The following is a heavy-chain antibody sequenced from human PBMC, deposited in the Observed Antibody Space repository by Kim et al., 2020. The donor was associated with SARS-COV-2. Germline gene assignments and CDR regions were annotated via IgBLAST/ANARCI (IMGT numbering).Heavy chain of an antibody. CDR2: INPSGGST. D-gene: IGHD2-8*01. J-gene: IGHJ6*02. CDR3: ARLRAGYCTNGVCNYGMDV. Sequence: ASVKVSCKASGYTFTSYYMHWVRQAPGQGLEWMGIINPSGGSTSYAQKFQGRVTMTRDTSTSTVYMELSSLRSEDTAVYYCARLRAGYCTNGVCNYGMDVWGQGTTVTVSS. V-gene: IGHV1-46*01. CDR1: GYTFTSYY.